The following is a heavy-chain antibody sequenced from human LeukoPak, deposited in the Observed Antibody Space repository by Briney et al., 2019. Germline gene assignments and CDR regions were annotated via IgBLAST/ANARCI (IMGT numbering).Heavy chain of an antibody. J-gene: IGHJ4*02. Sequence: PGGSLRLSCAASGFTFSSYGMHWVRQAPGKGLEWVAVISYDGSNKYYADSVKGRFTISRDNSKNTLYLQMNSLRAEDTAVYYCARDDVHRAMVDYWGQGTLVTVSS. CDR3: ARDDVHRAMVDY. CDR1: GFTFSSYG. D-gene: IGHD5-18*01. V-gene: IGHV3-30*03. CDR2: ISYDGSNK.